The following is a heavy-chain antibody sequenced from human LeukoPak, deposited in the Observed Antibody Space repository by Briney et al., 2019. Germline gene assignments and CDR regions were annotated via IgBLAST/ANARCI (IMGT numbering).Heavy chain of an antibody. V-gene: IGHV3-23*01. J-gene: IGHJ5*02. CDR3: AKLFYYGSGSNNWFDP. D-gene: IGHD3-10*01. CDR1: GFTFSSYA. CDR2: ISGSGGST. Sequence: GGSLRLSCAASGFTFSSYAMSWVRQAPGKGLEWVSAISGSGGSTYYADSVKGRFTISRDNSKNTLYLQMNSLRAEDTAVYYCAKLFYYGSGSNNWFDPWGQGTLVTVSS.